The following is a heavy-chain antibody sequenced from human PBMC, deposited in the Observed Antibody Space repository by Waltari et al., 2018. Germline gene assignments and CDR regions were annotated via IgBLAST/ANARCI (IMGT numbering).Heavy chain of an antibody. D-gene: IGHD6-13*01. CDR1: GDSITSGSFN. CDR2: IVTSGTT. CDR3: AREGFGSSWYY. J-gene: IGHJ4*02. Sequence: QVQLLESGPGLLKPSQTLSLTCSVSGDSITSGSFNWGWIRQPPGKGLEWIGHIVTSGTTNYNSSLKSRVTISLDPSKNHFSLNLTSVTAADTAVYYCAREGFGSSWYYWGQGTLVTVSS. V-gene: IGHV4-61*09.